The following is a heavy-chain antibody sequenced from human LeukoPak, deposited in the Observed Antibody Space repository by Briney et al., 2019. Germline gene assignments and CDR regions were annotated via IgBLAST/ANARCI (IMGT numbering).Heavy chain of an antibody. CDR2: ISYDESYK. D-gene: IGHD3-3*01. V-gene: IGHV3-30*03. CDR3: AREKTFYDFWSDDTPGEFDN. CDR1: GFTFRSYG. J-gene: IGHJ4*02. Sequence: GGSLRLSCAASGFTFRSYGMHWVRQAPGKGLEWVAVISYDESYKYYADSVKGRFTISRDSSKNTLYLQMNSLRAEDTAIYYCAREKTFYDFWSDDTPGEFDNWGQGTLVTVSS.